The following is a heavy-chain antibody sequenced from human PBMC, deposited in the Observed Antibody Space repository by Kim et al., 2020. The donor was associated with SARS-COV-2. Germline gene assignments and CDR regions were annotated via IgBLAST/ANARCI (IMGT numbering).Heavy chain of an antibody. CDR1: GYSFTSYW. D-gene: IGHD3-22*01. CDR2: IYPGDSDT. Sequence: GESLKISCKGSGYSFTSYWIGWVRQMPGKGLEWMGIIYPGDSDTRYSPSFQGQVTISADKSISTAYLQWSSLKASDTAMYYCARPWVHYYDSSGYTAFDIWGQGTMVTVSS. J-gene: IGHJ3*02. V-gene: IGHV5-51*01. CDR3: ARPWVHYYDSSGYTAFDI.